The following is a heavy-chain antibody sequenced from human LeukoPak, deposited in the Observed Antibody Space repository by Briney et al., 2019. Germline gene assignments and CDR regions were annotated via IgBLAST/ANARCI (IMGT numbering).Heavy chain of an antibody. V-gene: IGHV4-61*02. CDR1: GGSMNSGTPY. J-gene: IGHJ3*02. CDR2: VYRTGGT. Sequence: SETLSLTCTVSGGSMNSGTPYWNWVRQPAGKRLEWIGRVYRTGGTAYNPTLMNRVTLSIDTSKNQFSLKLTSVTAADTAVFYCASLTTADAFDIWGQGTMVTVSS. CDR3: ASLTTADAFDI. D-gene: IGHD3-22*01.